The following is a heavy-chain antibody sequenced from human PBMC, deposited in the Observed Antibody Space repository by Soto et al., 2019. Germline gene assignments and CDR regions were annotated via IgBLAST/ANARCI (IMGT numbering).Heavy chain of an antibody. CDR2: ISGSGGST. CDR1: GFTFSSYA. CDR3: AKPYARVYYYYGMDV. D-gene: IGHD2-8*01. J-gene: IGHJ6*02. Sequence: GGSLRLSCAASGFTFSSYAMSWVRQAPGKGLEWVSAISGSGGSTYYADSVKGRFTISRDNSKNTLYLQMNSLRAEDTAVYYCAKPYARVYYYYGMDVWGQGTTVTVSS. V-gene: IGHV3-23*01.